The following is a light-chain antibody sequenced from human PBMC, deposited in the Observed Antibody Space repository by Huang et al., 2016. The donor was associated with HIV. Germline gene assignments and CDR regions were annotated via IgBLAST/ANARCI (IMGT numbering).Light chain of an antibody. J-gene: IGKJ1*01. V-gene: IGKV3-20*01. Sequence: EIVLTQSPGTLSLPPGESATLSCRASQRVTGNYLAWFQQKRGQAPRLHIQGASNRAAGGPQRVSGSGSGTDFTLTISRLGPEDFAVYYCQQYGRSRTFGRGTKVDIK. CDR1: QRVTGNY. CDR2: GAS. CDR3: QQYGRSRT.